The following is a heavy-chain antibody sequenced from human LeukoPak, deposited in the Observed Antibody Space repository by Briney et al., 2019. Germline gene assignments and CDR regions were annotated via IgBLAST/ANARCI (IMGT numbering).Heavy chain of an antibody. CDR1: GGTFSSYA. J-gene: IGHJ4*02. V-gene: IGHV1-69*13. CDR2: IIPIFGTA. D-gene: IGHD3-16*01. Sequence: ASVKVSCKAPGGTFSSYAISWVRQAPEQGLEWMGGIIPIFGTANYAQKFQGRVTITADESTSTAYMELSSLRSEDTAVYYCARAQLGEFDYWGQGTLVTVSS. CDR3: ARAQLGEFDY.